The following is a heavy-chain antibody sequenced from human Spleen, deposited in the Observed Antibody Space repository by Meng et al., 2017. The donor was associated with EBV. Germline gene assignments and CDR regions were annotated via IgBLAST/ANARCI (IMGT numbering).Heavy chain of an antibody. Sequence: QVELVHAGWEVKRPGASVKVSCKASGYTFTSYAMNWVRQAPGQWLEWMGWINTNTGNPTYAQGFTGRFVFSLDTSVSTAYLQISSLKAEDTAVYYCARQEGYCSSTSCLHFDYWGQGTLVTVSS. CDR2: INTNTGNP. D-gene: IGHD2-2*01. V-gene: IGHV7-4-1*02. CDR3: ARQEGYCSSTSCLHFDY. J-gene: IGHJ4*02. CDR1: GYTFTSYA.